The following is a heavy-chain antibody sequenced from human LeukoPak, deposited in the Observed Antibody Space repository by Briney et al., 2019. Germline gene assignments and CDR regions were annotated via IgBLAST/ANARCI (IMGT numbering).Heavy chain of an antibody. Sequence: GGSLRLSCAASGFTFSSYGMSWVRQAPGKGLEWVSGINWNGGSTGYADSVKGRFTISRDNAKNSLYLQMNSLRAEDTAVYYCARVPGRGDGGYYYYYMDVWGKGTTVTVSS. V-gene: IGHV3-20*04. D-gene: IGHD1-14*01. CDR2: INWNGGST. J-gene: IGHJ6*03. CDR3: ARVPGRGDGGYYYYYMDV. CDR1: GFTFSSYG.